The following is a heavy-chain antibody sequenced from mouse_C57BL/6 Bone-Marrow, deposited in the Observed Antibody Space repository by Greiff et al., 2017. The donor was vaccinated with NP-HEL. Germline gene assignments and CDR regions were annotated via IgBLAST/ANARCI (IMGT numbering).Heavy chain of an antibody. CDR1: GYTFTSYW. CDR3: ARRGVVASYYFDY. J-gene: IGHJ2*01. Sequence: QVQLQQPGAELVKPGASVKMSCKASGYTFTSYWITWVKQRPGQGLEWIGDIYPGSGSTNYNEKFKSTATLTVDTSSSTAYMQLSSLTSEDSAVYYCARRGVVASYYFDYWGQGTTLTVSS. V-gene: IGHV1-55*01. D-gene: IGHD1-1*01. CDR2: IYPGSGST.